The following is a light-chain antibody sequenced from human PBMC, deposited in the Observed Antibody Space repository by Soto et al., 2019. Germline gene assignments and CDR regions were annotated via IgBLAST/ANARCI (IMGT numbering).Light chain of an antibody. CDR1: SGHSSYA. V-gene: IGLV4-69*01. Sequence: QSALTQSPSASASLGASVKLTCTLSSGHSSYAIAWHQQQPEKGPRYLMKLNSDGSHNKGDGIPDRFSGSSSGAERYLTISSLQSEDEADYYCQTWDTGIRVVFGGGTKVTVL. CDR3: QTWDTGIRVV. CDR2: LNSDGSH. J-gene: IGLJ2*01.